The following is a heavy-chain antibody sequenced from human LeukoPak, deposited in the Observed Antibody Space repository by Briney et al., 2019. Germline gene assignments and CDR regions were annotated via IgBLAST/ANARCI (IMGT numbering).Heavy chain of an antibody. CDR3: ARGGTNVDTAMVKNFDY. CDR1: GGSFSVYY. D-gene: IGHD5-18*01. V-gene: IGHV4-34*01. CDR2: INHSGST. J-gene: IGHJ4*02. Sequence: SETLSLTCAVYGGSFSVYYWSWIRQPPGKGLEWIGEINHSGSTNYNPSLKSRVTISVDTSKNQFSLKLSSVTAADTAVYYCARGGTNVDTAMVKNFDYWGQGTLVTVSS.